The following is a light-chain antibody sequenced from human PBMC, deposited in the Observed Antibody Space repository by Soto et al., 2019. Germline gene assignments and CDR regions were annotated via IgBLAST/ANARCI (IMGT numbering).Light chain of an antibody. V-gene: IGKV3-15*01. Sequence: EIVMTQSPATLSMSPAERATLSCRASQSVSSNLAWYQQKPGQAPRLLIYGASTRATGIPARFSGSGSGTEFTLTISSLQSEDFAVYYRQQYNNWPPWTFGQGTKV. CDR2: GAS. J-gene: IGKJ1*01. CDR3: QQYNNWPPWT. CDR1: QSVSSN.